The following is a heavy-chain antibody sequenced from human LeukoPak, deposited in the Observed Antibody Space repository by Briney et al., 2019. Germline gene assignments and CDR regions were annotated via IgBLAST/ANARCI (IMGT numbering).Heavy chain of an antibody. V-gene: IGHV4-34*01. Sequence: SETQSLTCAVYGGSFSGYYWSWIRQPPGNGLEWIGEINHSGSNNYNPSLKSRVTISVDTSKNQFSLKLSSVTAADTAVYYCARVRRPYSRFDPWGQGTLVTVSS. CDR2: INHSGSN. J-gene: IGHJ5*02. D-gene: IGHD4-11*01. CDR1: GGSFSGYY. CDR3: ARVRRPYSRFDP.